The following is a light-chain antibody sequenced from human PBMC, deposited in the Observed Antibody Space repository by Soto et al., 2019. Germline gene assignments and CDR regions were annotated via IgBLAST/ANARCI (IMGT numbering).Light chain of an antibody. Sequence: QSALTQPRSVSGSPGQSVTISCTGISNNYVSWYQQHPGKVPKVIVYDVTLRPSGVSDRFAGSRSVNTASLAISGLRAEDEADYYCCSYSVTYTEVVFGGGTKLTVL. CDR3: CSYSVTYTEVV. V-gene: IGLV2-11*01. CDR2: DVT. CDR1: SNNY. J-gene: IGLJ2*01.